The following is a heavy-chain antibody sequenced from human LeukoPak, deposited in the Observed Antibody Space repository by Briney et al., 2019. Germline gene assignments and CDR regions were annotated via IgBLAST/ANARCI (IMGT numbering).Heavy chain of an antibody. CDR1: GVTFSGYS. CDR2: ISDSSSAM. V-gene: IGHV3-48*04. D-gene: IGHD2-2*01. CDR3: AGYCSSVSCRNIDY. Sequence: GGSLRLSCAASGVTFSGYSMNWVRQAPGKGLEWVSYISDSSSAMYYADSVKGRFTISRDNAKNSLYLQMNSLRAEDTAVYYCAGYCSSVSCRNIDYWGQGTLVTVSS. J-gene: IGHJ4*02.